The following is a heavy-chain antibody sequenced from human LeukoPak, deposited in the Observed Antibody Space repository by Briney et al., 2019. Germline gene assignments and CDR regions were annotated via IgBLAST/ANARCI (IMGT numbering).Heavy chain of an antibody. CDR1: GDSVSYNVAA. CDR3: ARRLTQYDCFDP. CDR2: TLYRSQWYN. Sequence: HSQTLSLTCAISGDSVSYNVAARNWIRQSPSRGLEWLGRTLYRSQWYNDYAESVKSRITINPDTSKNQFSLHLNSVTPEDTAVYYCARRLTQYDCFDPWGQGILVTVSS. J-gene: IGHJ5*02. V-gene: IGHV6-1*01. D-gene: IGHD2-2*01.